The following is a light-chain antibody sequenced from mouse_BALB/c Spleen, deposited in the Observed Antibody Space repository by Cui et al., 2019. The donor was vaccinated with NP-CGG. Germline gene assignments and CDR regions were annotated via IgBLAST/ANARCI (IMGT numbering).Light chain of an antibody. CDR2: GTN. CDR1: TGAVTTSNY. CDR3: ALWYSNHWV. Sequence: AAVVHQSALTTSPGETVTLTCRSSTGAVTTSNYANWVQEKPDHLFTGLIGGTNNRPPGVPARFSGSLIGDKAALTITGAQTEDEAIYFCALWYSNHWVFGGGTKLTVL. J-gene: IGLJ1*01. V-gene: IGLV1*01.